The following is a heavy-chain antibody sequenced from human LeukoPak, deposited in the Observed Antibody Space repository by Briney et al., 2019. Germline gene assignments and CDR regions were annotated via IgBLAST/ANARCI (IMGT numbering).Heavy chain of an antibody. CDR2: IKQDGSEE. D-gene: IGHD2-8*02. CDR3: ASKGCTGGNCKHYFDY. CDR1: GFTFSYYW. J-gene: IGHJ4*02. V-gene: IGHV3-7*03. Sequence: PGGSLRLSCAASGFTFSYYWMSWVRQAPGKGLEWVANIKQDGSEEYYVDSVKGRSTISRDNAKNSLYLQMNSLRAEDTAVYYCASKGCTGGNCKHYFDYWGQGTLVTVAS.